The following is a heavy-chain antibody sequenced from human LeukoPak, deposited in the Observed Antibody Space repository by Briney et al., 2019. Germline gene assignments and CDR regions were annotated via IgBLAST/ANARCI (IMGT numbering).Heavy chain of an antibody. CDR2: IYYSGST. CDR3: ARGYYDSSGRGYYYYMDV. Sequence: PSETLSLTCTVSGGSISSSSYYWGGIRQPPGKGLEWIGSIYYSGSTYYNPSLKSRVTISVDTSKNQFSLKLSSVTAADTAVYYCARGYYDSSGRGYYYYMDVWGKGTTVTISS. V-gene: IGHV4-39*07. J-gene: IGHJ6*03. CDR1: GGSISSSSYY. D-gene: IGHD3-22*01.